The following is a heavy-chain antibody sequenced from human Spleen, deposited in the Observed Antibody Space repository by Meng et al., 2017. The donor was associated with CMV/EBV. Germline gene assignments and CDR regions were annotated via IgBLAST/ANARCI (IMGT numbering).Heavy chain of an antibody. V-gene: IGHV3-21*01. Sequence: GESLKISCAASGFTFNTYSMNWVRQAPGKGLEWVSSISSSSSYIYYADSVKGRFTISRDNAKNSLYLQMNSLRAEDTAVYYCARADGSEYSSSSGLGGIDYWGQGTLVTVSS. CDR3: ARADGSEYSSSSGLGGIDY. D-gene: IGHD6-6*01. CDR2: ISSSSSYI. CDR1: GFTFNTYS. J-gene: IGHJ4*02.